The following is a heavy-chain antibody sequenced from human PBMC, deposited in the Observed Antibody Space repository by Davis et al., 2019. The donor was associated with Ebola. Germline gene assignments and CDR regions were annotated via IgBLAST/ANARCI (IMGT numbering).Heavy chain of an antibody. CDR2: IKQDGSTK. Sequence: ESLKISCAASGFTFSSYAMSWVRQAPGKGLEWVANIKQDGSTKPYVDSVKGRFTISRDNSKNTLYLQMNSLRAEDTAVYYCAKDGWEDDYWGQGTLVTVSS. CDR3: AKDGWEDDY. V-gene: IGHV3-7*01. J-gene: IGHJ4*02. CDR1: GFTFSSYA. D-gene: IGHD1-26*01.